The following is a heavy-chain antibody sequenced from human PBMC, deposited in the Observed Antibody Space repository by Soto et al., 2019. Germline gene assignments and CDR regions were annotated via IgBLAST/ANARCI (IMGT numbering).Heavy chain of an antibody. J-gene: IGHJ5*02. CDR2: ISSSSSTI. V-gene: IGHV3-48*01. D-gene: IGHD6-19*01. Sequence: EVQLVESGGGLVQPGGSRRLSWAPSGFTFSSYSRNWVRQAPGKGLEWVSYISSSSSTIYYADSVKGRFTISRDNAKNSLYLQMNSLRAEDTAVYYCAREGSSGWNGLNWFDPWGQGTLVTVSS. CDR1: GFTFSSYS. CDR3: AREGSSGWNGLNWFDP.